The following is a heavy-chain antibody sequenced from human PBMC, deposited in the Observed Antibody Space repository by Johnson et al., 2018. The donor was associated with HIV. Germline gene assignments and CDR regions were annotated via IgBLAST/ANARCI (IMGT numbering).Heavy chain of an antibody. V-gene: IGHV3-30*18. CDR2: ISYDGSNK. Sequence: QVQLVESGGGLVQPGRSLRLSCAASGLTFGSYAMHWVRQAPGKGLEWVAVISYDGSNKYYADSVKGRFTISRDNSKNTLYLQMNSLRAEDTAVYYCAKDFGYPRPRDAFDIWGQGTMVTVSS. CDR3: AKDFGYPRPRDAFDI. D-gene: IGHD5-12*01. J-gene: IGHJ3*02. CDR1: GLTFGSYA.